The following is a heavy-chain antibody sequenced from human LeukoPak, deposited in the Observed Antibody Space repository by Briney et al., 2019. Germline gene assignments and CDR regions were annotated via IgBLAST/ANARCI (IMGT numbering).Heavy chain of an antibody. CDR1: GGSISGYH. D-gene: IGHD6-13*01. CDR2: IYYSGST. CDR3: ARRAIAAADPFDY. J-gene: IGHJ4*02. V-gene: IGHV4-59*08. Sequence: SETLSLTCTVSGGSISGYHWNWIRQPPGKGLEWIGYIYYSGSTNYNPSLKSRVTISVDTSKNQFSLKLSSVTAADTAVYYCARRAIAAADPFDYWGQGTLVTVSS.